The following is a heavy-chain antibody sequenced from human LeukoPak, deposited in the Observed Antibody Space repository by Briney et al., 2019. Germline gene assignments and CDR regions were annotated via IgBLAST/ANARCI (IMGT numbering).Heavy chain of an antibody. CDR2: ISSSGSTI. Sequence: PGGSLRLSCAASGFTFSSYAMSWVRQAPGKGLEWVSYISSSGSTIYYADSVKGRFTISRDNAKNSLYLQMNSLRAEDTAVYYCARDKLGRWLQRPLDYWGQGTLVTVSS. V-gene: IGHV3-48*04. CDR3: ARDKLGRWLQRPLDY. J-gene: IGHJ4*02. D-gene: IGHD5-24*01. CDR1: GFTFSSYA.